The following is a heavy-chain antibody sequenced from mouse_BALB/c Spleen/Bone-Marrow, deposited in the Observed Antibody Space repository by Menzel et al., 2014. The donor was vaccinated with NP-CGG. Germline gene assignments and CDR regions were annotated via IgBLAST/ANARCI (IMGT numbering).Heavy chain of an antibody. J-gene: IGHJ3*01. Sequence: VRLQQSGPEVVKPGASVKISCKTSGYTFTEYTMHWVKQSHGKSLEWIGGINPNNGGTTYNQKFKGKATLTVDKSSSTAYMELRSLTSEDSAVYYCARSYGYERSWFAYWGQGTLVTVSA. D-gene: IGHD2-2*01. CDR3: ARSYGYERSWFAY. V-gene: IGHV1-18*01. CDR1: GYTFTEYT. CDR2: INPNNGGT.